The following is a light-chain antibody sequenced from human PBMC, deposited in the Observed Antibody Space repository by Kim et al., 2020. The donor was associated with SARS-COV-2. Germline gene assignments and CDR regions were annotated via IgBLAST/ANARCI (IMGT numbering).Light chain of an antibody. Sequence: LSPGETATLSCRASQSVVRSLAWYQQRPGQAPRLLIYDASNRATGIPARFSGSGSGTDFTLTISSLEPEDFAVYYCQQRSKWPPTFGQGTKVDIK. J-gene: IGKJ1*01. CDR3: QQRSKWPPT. CDR1: QSVVRS. V-gene: IGKV3-11*01. CDR2: DAS.